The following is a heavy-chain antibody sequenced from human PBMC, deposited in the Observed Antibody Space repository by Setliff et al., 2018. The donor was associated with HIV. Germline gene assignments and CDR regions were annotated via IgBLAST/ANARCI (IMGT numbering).Heavy chain of an antibody. CDR3: ARVPTSSWYVTTQRTKEYFHQ. J-gene: IGHJ1*01. D-gene: IGHD6-13*01. CDR2: VNHSGTT. V-gene: IGHV4-34*01. CDR1: GGSFSDYY. Sequence: SETLSLTCAVYGGSFSDYYWTWIRQPPGKGLEWIGEVNHSGTTNYNTSLKSRVTISGDTSKKQFSLRLSSVTAADTAIYYCARVPTSSWYVTTQRTKEYFHQWGQGTLVTVSS.